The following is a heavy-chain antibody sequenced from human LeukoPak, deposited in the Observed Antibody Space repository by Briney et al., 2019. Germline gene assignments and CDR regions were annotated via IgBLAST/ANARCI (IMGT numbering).Heavy chain of an antibody. CDR1: GYTFTSYG. V-gene: IGHV1-8*03. J-gene: IGHJ4*02. CDR3: AVGYYYDSSGYRAPYSDY. CDR2: MNPNSGNT. Sequence: ASVKVSCKASGYTFTSYGISWVRQAPGQGLEWMGWMNPNSGNTGYAQKFQGRVTITRNTSISTAYMELSSLRSEDTAVYYCAVGYYYDSSGYRAPYSDYWGQGTLVTVSS. D-gene: IGHD3-22*01.